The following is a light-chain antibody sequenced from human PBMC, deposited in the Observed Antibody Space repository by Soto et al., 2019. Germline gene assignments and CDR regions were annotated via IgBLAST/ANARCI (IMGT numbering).Light chain of an antibody. V-gene: IGKV1-5*01. Sequence: DIQMTQSPSTLSASVGERVTITCRASQSISSWLAWYQQKPGKAPKLLIYDASSLKSGVPSRFSGSGSGTEFTLTISSLQPDDFATYFFHQYNSYSGTFGQGTKVEIK. CDR2: DAS. CDR3: HQYNSYSGT. J-gene: IGKJ1*01. CDR1: QSISSW.